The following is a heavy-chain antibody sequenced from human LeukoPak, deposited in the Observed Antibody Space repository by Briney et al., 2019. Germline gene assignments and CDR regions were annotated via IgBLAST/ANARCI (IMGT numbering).Heavy chain of an antibody. D-gene: IGHD3-3*01. Sequence: SEALSLTCAVYGGSFSGYYWSWIRQPPGKGLEWIGEINHSGSTNYNPSLKSRVTISVDTSKNQFSLKLSSVTAADTAVYYCARAIWSGYYTGMGYWGQGTLVTVSS. J-gene: IGHJ4*02. CDR3: ARAIWSGYYTGMGY. CDR2: INHSGST. V-gene: IGHV4-34*01. CDR1: GGSFSGYY.